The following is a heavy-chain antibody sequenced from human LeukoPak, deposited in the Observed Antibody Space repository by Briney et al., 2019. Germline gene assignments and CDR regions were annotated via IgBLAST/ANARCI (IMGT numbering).Heavy chain of an antibody. CDR3: ARQFHCVDKACYTFDS. J-gene: IGHJ4*02. D-gene: IGHD2-2*02. V-gene: IGHV3-30*01. Sequence: GMSLRLSCAASGFTFNSYAMHWVRQAPGKGLEWVAVISYNDGSNKNYADSVKGRFTISRDNSKNTVYLQMNSLRAEDTAVYYCARQFHCVDKACYTFDSWGQGTLVTVSS. CDR1: GFTFNSYA. CDR2: ISYNDGSNK.